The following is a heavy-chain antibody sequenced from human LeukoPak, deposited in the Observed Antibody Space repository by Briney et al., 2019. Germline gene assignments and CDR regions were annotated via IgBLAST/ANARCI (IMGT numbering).Heavy chain of an antibody. CDR2: INPNSGGT. CDR1: GYTFTGYY. Sequence: ALVKVSCKASGYTFTGYYMHWVRQAPGQGLEWTGWINPNSGGTNYAQKFQGWVTMTRDTSISTAYMELSRLRSDDTAVYYCARGGLTMVRGTSTGGYIDYWGQGTLVTVSS. J-gene: IGHJ4*02. CDR3: ARGGLTMVRGTSTGGYIDY. V-gene: IGHV1-2*04. D-gene: IGHD3-10*01.